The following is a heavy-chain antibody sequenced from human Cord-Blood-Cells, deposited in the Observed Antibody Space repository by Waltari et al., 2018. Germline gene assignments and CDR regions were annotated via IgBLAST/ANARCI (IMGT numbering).Heavy chain of an antibody. D-gene: IGHD7-27*01. CDR2: INPNSGGT. J-gene: IGHJ3*02. V-gene: IGHV1-2*02. CDR1: GYTFTGYY. CDR3: ARKVFLTGDAFDI. Sequence: QVQLVQSGAEVKKPGASVKVSCKASGYTFTGYYMHWVRQAPGQGLEWMGWINPNSGGTNYAKKCKGRVTMTRDTSISTAYMELSRLRSDDTAVYYCARKVFLTGDAFDIWGQGTMVTVSS.